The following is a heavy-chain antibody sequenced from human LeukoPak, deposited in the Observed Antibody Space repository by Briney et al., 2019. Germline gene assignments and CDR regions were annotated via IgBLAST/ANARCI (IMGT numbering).Heavy chain of an antibody. V-gene: IGHV4-59*01. D-gene: IGHD5-18*01. CDR3: ARDRYSYGYYYYGMDV. CDR2: IYYSGST. CDR1: GGSISSYY. Sequence: SETLSLTCTVSGGSISSYYWSWIRQPPGKGLEWIGNIYYSGSTNYNPSLKSRVTISVDTSKNQFSLKLSSVTAADTAVYYCARDRYSYGYYYYGMDVWGQGTTVTVSS. J-gene: IGHJ6*02.